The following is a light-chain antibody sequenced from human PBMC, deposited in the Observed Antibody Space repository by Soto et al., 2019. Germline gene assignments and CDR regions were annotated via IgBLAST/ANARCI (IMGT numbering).Light chain of an antibody. CDR3: QQYDSSPWT. Sequence: ESVLTQSPGTLSLSPGERATLSCRASQSVSRSYLAWYQQKPGQAPRLLIYGASSRATGIPDRFSGSGSGTDFTLTISRLEPEDFAVYYCQQYDSSPWTFGQGTQVEI. V-gene: IGKV3-20*01. CDR1: QSVSRSY. J-gene: IGKJ1*01. CDR2: GAS.